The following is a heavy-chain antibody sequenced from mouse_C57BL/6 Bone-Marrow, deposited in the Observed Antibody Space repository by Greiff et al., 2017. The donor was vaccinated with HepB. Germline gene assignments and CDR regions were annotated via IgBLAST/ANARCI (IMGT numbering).Heavy chain of an antibody. Sequence: EVKLVESGGGLVQPGGSMKLSCVASGFTFSNYWMNWVRQSPEKGLEWVAQIRLKSDNYATHYAESVKGRFTISRDDSKSSVYLQMNNLRAEDTGIYYCTGPDGYYVPHWYFDVWGTGTTVTVSS. D-gene: IGHD2-3*01. J-gene: IGHJ1*03. CDR3: TGPDGYYVPHWYFDV. CDR2: IRLKSDNYAT. CDR1: GFTFSNYW. V-gene: IGHV6-3*01.